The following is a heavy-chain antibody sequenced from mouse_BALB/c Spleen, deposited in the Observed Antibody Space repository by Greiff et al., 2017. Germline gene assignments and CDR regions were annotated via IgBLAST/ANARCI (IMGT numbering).Heavy chain of an antibody. V-gene: IGHV1-9*01. CDR2: ILPGSGST. J-gene: IGHJ2*01. CDR3: ARKSY. CDR1: ANHFGSYW. Sequence: QVQLKQSGAERMKPGAPGKLSGRATANHFGSYWIEWVKQRPGLGLEWIGEILPGSGSTNDNEKFKGKATFTADTSSNTAYMQLSSLTSEDSAVYYCARKSYWGQGTTLTVSS.